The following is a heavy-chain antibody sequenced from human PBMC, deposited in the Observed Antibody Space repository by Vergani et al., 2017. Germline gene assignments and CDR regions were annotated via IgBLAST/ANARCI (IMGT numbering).Heavy chain of an antibody. CDR1: AFTFTSYS. V-gene: IGHV3-30*04. CDR3: VKDHPVFDE. Sequence: QALLVGSGGGVVQPGRSLRLSCVASAFTFTSYSIHWVRQAPGKGLEWVAFIQKDGIDKFYADSVRGRFTISRDISKNTLYLEMNSLSAEDTALYHCVKDHPVFDEWGRGTLVSVS. CDR2: IQKDGIDK. J-gene: IGHJ4*02.